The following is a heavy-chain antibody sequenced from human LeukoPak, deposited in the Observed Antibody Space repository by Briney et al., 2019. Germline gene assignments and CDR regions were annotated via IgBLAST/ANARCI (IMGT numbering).Heavy chain of an antibody. D-gene: IGHD3-22*01. Sequence: PGRSLRLSCVASGLTFSGYGMQWVRQAPGKGLEWVAVISYDGSNIYYAASVKGRFTISRDNPKNTLYLQMNSLRAEDTAVYYCAKVGCGSGYCAFDFWGQGTLVTVSS. CDR3: AKVGCGSGYCAFDF. J-gene: IGHJ4*02. CDR2: ISYDGSNI. V-gene: IGHV3-30*18. CDR1: GLTFSGYG.